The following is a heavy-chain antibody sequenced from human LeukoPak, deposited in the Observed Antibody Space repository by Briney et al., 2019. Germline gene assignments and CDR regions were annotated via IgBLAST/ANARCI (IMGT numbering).Heavy chain of an antibody. V-gene: IGHV3-11*01. CDR2: ISSSGSTI. CDR3: ARVMGRYSSSRSGAFDI. J-gene: IGHJ3*02. CDR1: GFTFSSYA. Sequence: GGSLRLSCAASGFTFSSYAMSWIRQAPGKGLEWVSYISSSGSTIYYADSVKGRFTISRDNAKNSLYLQMNSLRVEDTAVYYCARVMGRYSSSRSGAFDIWGQGTMVTVSS. D-gene: IGHD6-6*01.